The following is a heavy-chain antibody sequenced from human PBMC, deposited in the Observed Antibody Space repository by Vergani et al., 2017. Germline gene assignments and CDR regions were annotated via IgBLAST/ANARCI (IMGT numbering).Heavy chain of an antibody. D-gene: IGHD5-24*01. CDR3: ARGLSRDEYNVLHY. J-gene: IGHJ4*02. CDR1: GYIFYGHL. Sequence: QVQLEQSGSELMEPGASVKVSCKASGYIFYGHLLNWLRQAPGQGLEWLGWIDTANGRPTYAQGFRGLFVFSVDTSVDSAYLEISSLKADDTAVYYCARGLSRDEYNVLHYWGQGSLVTVSS. V-gene: IGHV7-4-1*02. CDR2: IDTANGRP.